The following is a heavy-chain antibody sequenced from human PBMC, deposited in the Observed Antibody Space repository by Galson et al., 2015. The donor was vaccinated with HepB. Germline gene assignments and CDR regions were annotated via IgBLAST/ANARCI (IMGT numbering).Heavy chain of an antibody. CDR3: ARVTGSSWTTDDAFDI. J-gene: IGHJ3*02. D-gene: IGHD6-13*01. V-gene: IGHV6-1*01. Sequence: CAISGDSVSSNSAAWNWIRQSPSRGLEWLGRTYYRSKWYNDYAVSVKSRITINPDTSKNQFSLQLNSVTPEDTAVYYCARVTGSSWTTDDAFDIWGQGTIVTVSS. CDR2: TYYRSKWYN. CDR1: GDSVSSNSAA.